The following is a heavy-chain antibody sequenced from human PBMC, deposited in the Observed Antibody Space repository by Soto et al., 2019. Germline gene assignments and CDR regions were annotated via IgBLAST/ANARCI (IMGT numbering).Heavy chain of an antibody. CDR2: ISAYNGNT. CDR1: GYTFTGYY. J-gene: IGHJ4*02. D-gene: IGHD1-1*01. Sequence: ASVKVSCKASGYTFTGYYMHWVLQAPGQGLEWMGWISAYNGNTNYAQKLQGRVTMTTDTSTSTAYMELRSLRSDDTAVYYCAREFGTPGPLDYWGQGTLVTVSS. V-gene: IGHV1-18*04. CDR3: AREFGTPGPLDY.